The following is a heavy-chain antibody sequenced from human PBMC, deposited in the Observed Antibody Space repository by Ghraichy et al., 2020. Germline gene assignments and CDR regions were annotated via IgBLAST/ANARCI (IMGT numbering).Heavy chain of an antibody. Sequence: GESLNISCKGSGYSFTSYWIGWVRQMPGKGLEWMGIIYPGDSDTRYSPSFQGQVTISADKSISTAYLQWSSLKASDTAMYYCAMMTRREKEYDSTYDAFDIWGQGTMVTVSS. V-gene: IGHV5-51*01. D-gene: IGHD3-22*01. CDR2: IYPGDSDT. CDR1: GYSFTSYW. J-gene: IGHJ3*02. CDR3: AMMTRREKEYDSTYDAFDI.